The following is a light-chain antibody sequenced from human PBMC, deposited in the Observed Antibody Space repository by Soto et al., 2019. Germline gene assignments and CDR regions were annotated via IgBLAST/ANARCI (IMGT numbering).Light chain of an antibody. CDR2: GAS. CDR3: QQYGGSPYT. J-gene: IGKJ2*01. V-gene: IGKV3-20*01. Sequence: EIVLTQSPGTLSLSPGERATLSCRASQSVTSSYLAWYQQQPGQAPRLLIYGASSRVTGIPDRFSGSGSGTDFTLTISRLEPEDFAVYYCQQYGGSPYTFGQGTKLEIK. CDR1: QSVTSSY.